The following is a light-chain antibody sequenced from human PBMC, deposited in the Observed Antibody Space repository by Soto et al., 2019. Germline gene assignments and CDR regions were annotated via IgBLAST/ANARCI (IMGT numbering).Light chain of an antibody. CDR3: QQLKSFPLS. V-gene: IGKV1-9*01. CDR1: QGISSS. J-gene: IGKJ4*01. CDR2: AAS. Sequence: IQLTQSPSSLSASVGDRVTITCRASQGISSSLAWYQQQPGKAPKLLIYAASTLQSGVPSRFSGSGSGTDCTLAISSLQPEDFATYYCQQLKSFPLSFGGGTTVEIK.